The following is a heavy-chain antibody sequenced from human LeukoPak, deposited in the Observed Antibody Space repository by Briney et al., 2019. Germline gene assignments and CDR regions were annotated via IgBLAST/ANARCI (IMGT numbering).Heavy chain of an antibody. Sequence: ASVKVSCKASGYTFTGYHMHWVRQAPGQGLEWMGWINPNSGGTNYAQKFQGRVTMTRDTSISTAYMELSRLRSDDTAVYYCARDWEGLGEYWYFDLWGRGTLVTVSS. CDR1: GYTFTGYH. CDR3: ARDWEGLGEYWYFDL. CDR2: INPNSGGT. V-gene: IGHV1-2*02. D-gene: IGHD1-26*01. J-gene: IGHJ2*01.